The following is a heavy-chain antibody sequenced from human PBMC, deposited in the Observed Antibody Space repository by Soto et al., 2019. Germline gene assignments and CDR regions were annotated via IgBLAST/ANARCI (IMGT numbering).Heavy chain of an antibody. CDR3: AKDIAAAGFPPSYYGMDV. D-gene: IGHD6-13*01. Sequence: QVQLVESGGGVVQPGRSLRLSCAASGFTFSSYAMQWVRQAPGKGLEWVAVTSYDGSNEYYADYVKGRFIVSRDNSKNTLYLQMNRLGAEDTAVYYCAKDIAAAGFPPSYYGMDVWGQGTAVTVSS. CDR2: TSYDGSNE. CDR1: GFTFSSYA. V-gene: IGHV3-30*18. J-gene: IGHJ6*02.